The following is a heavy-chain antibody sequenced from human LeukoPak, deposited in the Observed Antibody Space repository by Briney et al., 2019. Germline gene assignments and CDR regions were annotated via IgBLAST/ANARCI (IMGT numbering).Heavy chain of an antibody. Sequence: PGGSLRLSCAASGFTFSGYSMNWVRQAPGKGLEWVSSISSSSSYIYYADSVKGRFTISRDNAKNSLYLQMNSLRAEDTAVYYCARDIPYGSGSLYDYWGQGTLVTVSS. CDR2: ISSSSSYI. CDR1: GFTFSGYS. J-gene: IGHJ4*02. V-gene: IGHV3-21*01. D-gene: IGHD3-10*01. CDR3: ARDIPYGSGSLYDY.